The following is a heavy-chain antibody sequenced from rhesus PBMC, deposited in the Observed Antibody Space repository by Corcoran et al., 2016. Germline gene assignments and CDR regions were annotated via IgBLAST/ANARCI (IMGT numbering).Heavy chain of an antibody. CDR3: ARHPPHDYGSSYGDY. CDR2: IGGSNDNT. Sequence: QVQLQESGPGLVKPSETLSLTCAVSGYSISSGYGWSWIRQPPGKGLEWIGFIGGSNDNTNYNPPLKGRDTISSDPSKNQFSLKLSSVTAADTAVYYCARHPPHDYGSSYGDYWGQGVLVTVSS. V-gene: IGHV4-127*01. CDR1: GYSISSGYG. D-gene: IGHD4-29*01. J-gene: IGHJ4*01.